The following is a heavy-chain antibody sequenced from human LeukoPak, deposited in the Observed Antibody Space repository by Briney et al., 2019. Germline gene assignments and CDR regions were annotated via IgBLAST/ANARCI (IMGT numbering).Heavy chain of an antibody. D-gene: IGHD3-22*01. CDR1: GFTFSSYV. Sequence: GGSLRLSCAASGFTFSSYVMYWVRQAPGKGLEYVSSISSNGGSTYYANSVKGRFTISRDNSKNTLYLQMGSLRAEDTAVYYCARGGQSKYDSSGYLNYFDYWGQGTVVTVSS. V-gene: IGHV3-64*01. CDR2: ISSNGGST. J-gene: IGHJ4*02. CDR3: ARGGQSKYDSSGYLNYFDY.